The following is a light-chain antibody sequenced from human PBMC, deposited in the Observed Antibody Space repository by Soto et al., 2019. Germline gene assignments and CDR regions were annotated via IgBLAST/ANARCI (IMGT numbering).Light chain of an antibody. J-gene: IGKJ5*01. V-gene: IGKV3-20*01. CDR2: DAD. CDR3: QQSASSVT. Sequence: DNVLTQSPGTLSLSQGETATLTCSASHSVSSTFLAWYQQKPGQAPTLLIYDADTRATGIPDRFSGSGFGTHFTLTISSLEPEDFAMYYCQQSASSVTFGQGTRLDIK. CDR1: HSVSSTF.